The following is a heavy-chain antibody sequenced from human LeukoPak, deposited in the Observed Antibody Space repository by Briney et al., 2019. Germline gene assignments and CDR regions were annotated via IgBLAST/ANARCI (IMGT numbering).Heavy chain of an antibody. D-gene: IGHD6-13*01. CDR3: ARDRYSSSWSAFQH. CDR1: DYSISSGYY. J-gene: IGHJ1*01. CDR2: IYHSGST. Sequence: SETLSLTCTVSDYSISSGYYWGWIRQPPGKGLEWIGSIYHSGSTYYNPSLKSRITISVDTSKNQFSLKLSSLTAADTAVHYCARDRYSSSWSAFQHWGQGTLVTVSS. V-gene: IGHV4-38-2*02.